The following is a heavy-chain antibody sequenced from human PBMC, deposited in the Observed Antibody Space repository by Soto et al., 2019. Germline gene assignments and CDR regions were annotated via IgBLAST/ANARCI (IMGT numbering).Heavy chain of an antibody. CDR1: GASVSSATYY. CDR2: VYYSGTP. CDR3: ARDLYLRTGPWGMDV. D-gene: IGHD3-9*01. Sequence: PSETLSLTCTVSGASVSSATYYWNWIRQPPGKGLEWIGSVYYSGTPNYNPSLKSRVTISMDTSYNRLSLKLRSVTAADTAVYYCARDLYLRTGPWGMDVWGQGTTVTVSS. J-gene: IGHJ6*02. V-gene: IGHV4-61*01.